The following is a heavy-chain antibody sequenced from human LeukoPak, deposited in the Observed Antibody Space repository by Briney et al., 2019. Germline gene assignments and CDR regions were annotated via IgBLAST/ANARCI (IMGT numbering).Heavy chain of an antibody. CDR2: IIPILGIA. CDR3: ARSTDIVATTFDY. J-gene: IGHJ4*02. CDR1: GGTFSSYA. Sequence: SVKVSCKASGGTFSSYAISWVRQAPGQGLEWMGRIIPILGIANYAQKFQGRVTITADKSTSTAYMELSSLRSEDTAVYYCARSTDIVATTFDYWGQGTLVTVSS. V-gene: IGHV1-69*04. D-gene: IGHD5-12*01.